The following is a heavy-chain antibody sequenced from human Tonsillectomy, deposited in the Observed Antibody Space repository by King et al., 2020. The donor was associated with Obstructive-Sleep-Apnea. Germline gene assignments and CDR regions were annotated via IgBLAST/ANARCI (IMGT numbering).Heavy chain of an antibody. CDR2: INTSVGRT. J-gene: IGHJ6*02. CDR1: GYNLTSYY. CDR3: ARMKVPTVAGNLYYYGMDV. V-gene: IGHV1-46*01. Sequence: QVQLVESGAEVQKPGASVKVSCKRSGYNLTSYYMHWVRQARGQGVEWMGIINTSVGRTSYAQTFEGKVTMTRDTSTSTVYMEMSSLRSEETAVYYCARMKVPTVAGNLYYYGMDVWGQGTTVTVSS. D-gene: IGHD6-19*01.